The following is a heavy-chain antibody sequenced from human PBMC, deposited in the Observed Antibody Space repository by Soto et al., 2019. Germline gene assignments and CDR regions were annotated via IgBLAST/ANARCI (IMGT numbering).Heavy chain of an antibody. CDR2: ISAYNGNT. CDR3: ARRGAAADIYYYYGMDV. V-gene: IGHV1-18*01. CDR1: GYTFTSYG. D-gene: IGHD6-13*01. J-gene: IGHJ6*02. Sequence: ASVKVSCKASGYTFTSYGISWVRQAPGQGLEWMGWISAYNGNTNYAQKLQGRVTMTTDKSTSTAYMELRSLRSEDTAVYYCARRGAAADIYYYYGMDVWGQGTTVSVSS.